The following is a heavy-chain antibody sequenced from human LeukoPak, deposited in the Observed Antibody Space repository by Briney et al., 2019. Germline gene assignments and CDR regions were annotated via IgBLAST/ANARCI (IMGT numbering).Heavy chain of an antibody. D-gene: IGHD1-26*01. CDR3: AKEGSNGDFDY. J-gene: IGHJ4*02. CDR1: GFTFSSYD. CDR2: ISYDGSNK. Sequence: GRSLRLSCAASGFTFSSYDMHWVRQAPGKGLEWVTVISYDGSNKYYGDSVKGQFTISRDNSKNTLYLKMNSLRAEDTAVYYCAKEGSNGDFDYWGQGTLVTVSS. V-gene: IGHV3-30*18.